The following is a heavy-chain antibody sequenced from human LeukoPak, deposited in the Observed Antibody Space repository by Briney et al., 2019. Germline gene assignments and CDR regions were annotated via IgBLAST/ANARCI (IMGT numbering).Heavy chain of an antibody. CDR1: GGSISGYH. D-gene: IGHD3-22*01. Sequence: PSETLSLTCTVSGGSISGYHWSWIRQPPGKGLDWIGYICYSGSTKYNPSLKSRVTMSVDTSKNQFSLKLSSVTAADTAVYYCARGGLENGYHANDGFDICGQGTMVTVSS. CDR3: ARGGLENGYHANDGFDI. V-gene: IGHV4-59*01. CDR2: ICYSGST. J-gene: IGHJ3*02.